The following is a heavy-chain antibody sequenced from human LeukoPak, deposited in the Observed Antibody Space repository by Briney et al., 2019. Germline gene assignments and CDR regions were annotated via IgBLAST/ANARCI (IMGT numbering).Heavy chain of an antibody. CDR1: GYSFTNYW. J-gene: IGHJ4*02. Sequence: GESLKISCKGSGYSFTNYWIGWVRQMPGKGLEWMGIIYPGDSDTRYTPSFQGQVNISADKSISTAYLQWSSLKASDTAMYYCARQRTSGWYVVDYWGQGTLVTVSS. CDR2: IYPGDSDT. D-gene: IGHD6-19*01. CDR3: ARQRTSGWYVVDY. V-gene: IGHV5-51*01.